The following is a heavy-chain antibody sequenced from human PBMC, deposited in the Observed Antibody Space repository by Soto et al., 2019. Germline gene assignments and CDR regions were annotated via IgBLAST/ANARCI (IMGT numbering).Heavy chain of an antibody. D-gene: IGHD1-26*01. CDR3: ARVVSGSYLDY. CDR1: GGTITTGGHF. Sequence: QVQLQESGPGLVKASQTLSLTCTVSGGTITTGGHFWSWIRQYPGKGLEWIGYIYYSGTTHYNPSLKSRVTISIDTSKNQFSLNLRSVTAADTAVYYCARVVSGSYLDYWGQGTLVTVSS. V-gene: IGHV4-31*03. CDR2: IYYSGTT. J-gene: IGHJ4*02.